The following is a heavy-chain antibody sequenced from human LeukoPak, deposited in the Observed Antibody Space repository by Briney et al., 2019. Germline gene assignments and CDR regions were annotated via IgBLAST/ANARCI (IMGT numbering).Heavy chain of an antibody. Sequence: PSETLSLTCAVSGYSIGSSYWWGWIRQPPGKGLEWIGYIYYTGSTNYNPSLKSRVAMSVDTSKNQFSLSLSSVTALDTAVYYCARKIAAAGHFDSWGQGTLVTVSS. CDR3: ARKIAAAGHFDS. D-gene: IGHD6-13*01. V-gene: IGHV4-28*06. CDR2: IYYTGST. J-gene: IGHJ4*02. CDR1: GYSIGSSYW.